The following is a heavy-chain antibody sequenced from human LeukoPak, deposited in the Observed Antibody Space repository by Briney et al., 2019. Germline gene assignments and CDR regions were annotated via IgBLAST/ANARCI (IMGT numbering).Heavy chain of an antibody. J-gene: IGHJ5*02. D-gene: IGHD6-13*01. CDR2: ISNSGSST. CDR3: AKVPRQHDNWFDP. Sequence: GGSLRLSCAASGFTFRSYWMSWVRQAPGKGLEWVSGISNSGSSTYYADSVKGRFTISRDDAKNSLYLQMNSLRAEDTAVYYCAKVPRQHDNWFDPWGQGTLVTVSS. CDR1: GFTFRSYW. V-gene: IGHV3-23*01.